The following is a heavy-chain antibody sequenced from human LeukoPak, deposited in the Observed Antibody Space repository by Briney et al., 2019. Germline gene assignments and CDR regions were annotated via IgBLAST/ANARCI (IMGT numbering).Heavy chain of an antibody. CDR2: IKQDGSEK. D-gene: IGHD1-26*01. CDR3: ARAVGATRFDY. V-gene: IGHV3-7*04. Sequence: GGSLRLSCAASGFTFSSYWMSWVRQAPGKGLEWVANIKQDGSEKFYVDSVKGRFTISRDNDKNSLCLQMNSLRAEDTAVYYCARAVGATRFDYWGQGILVTVSS. J-gene: IGHJ4*02. CDR1: GFTFSSYW.